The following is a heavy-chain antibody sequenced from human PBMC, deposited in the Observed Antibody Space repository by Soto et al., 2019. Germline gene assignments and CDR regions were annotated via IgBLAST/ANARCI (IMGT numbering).Heavy chain of an antibody. J-gene: IGHJ3*02. V-gene: IGHV4-34*01. Sequence: QVQVQKWGAGLLKSSETLSLTCAVYGGSFSGYYWSWIRQSPGKGLEWIGEVNPTGSTQYNPSLKSRVTISVDTSKNQFSLNLNSVTAADTALYYCARSREQWLVDAFDIWGQGTMVTVSS. CDR2: VNPTGST. D-gene: IGHD6-19*01. CDR1: GGSFSGYY. CDR3: ARSREQWLVDAFDI.